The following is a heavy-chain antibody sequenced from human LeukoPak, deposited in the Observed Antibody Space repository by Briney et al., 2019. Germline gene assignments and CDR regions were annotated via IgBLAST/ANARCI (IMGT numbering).Heavy chain of an antibody. Sequence: GGSLRLSCAASGFTFSSYWMSWVRQAPGKGLEWVANIKQDGSEKYYVDSVKGRLTISRDNAKNSLYLQMNSLRAEDTAVYYCARDAWSLVGATTAWGQGTLVTVSS. CDR1: GFTFSSYW. CDR2: IKQDGSEK. J-gene: IGHJ5*02. CDR3: ARDAWSLVGATTA. D-gene: IGHD1-26*01. V-gene: IGHV3-7*01.